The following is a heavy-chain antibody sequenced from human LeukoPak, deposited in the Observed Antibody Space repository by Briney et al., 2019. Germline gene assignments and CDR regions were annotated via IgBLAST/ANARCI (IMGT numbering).Heavy chain of an antibody. J-gene: IGHJ4*02. D-gene: IGHD2-21*02. CDR1: GGSISSGGYY. Sequence: PSQTLSLTCTVSGGSISSGGYYWSWIRPHPGKGLEWIGYLYYSGSTYYNPSLKSRVTISVDTSKNQFSLKLSSVTAADTAVYYCARESRCGGDCYRIDYWGQGTLVTVSS. CDR3: ARESRCGGDCYRIDY. V-gene: IGHV4-31*03. CDR2: LYYSGST.